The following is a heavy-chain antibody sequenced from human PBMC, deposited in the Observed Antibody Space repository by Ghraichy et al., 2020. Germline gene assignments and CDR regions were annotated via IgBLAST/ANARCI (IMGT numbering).Heavy chain of an antibody. CDR3: ARKVSGSYYPEYFQH. Sequence: LSLTCAASGFTFSASWMSWVRQAPGKGLEWVANIRQDGGETHYVDSVKGRFTISRDNAKNSVYLQMNNLRAEDTALYFCARKVSGSYYPEYFQHWGQGTLVTVPS. CDR2: IRQDGGET. CDR1: GFTFSASW. V-gene: IGHV3-7*01. D-gene: IGHD3-10*01. J-gene: IGHJ1*01.